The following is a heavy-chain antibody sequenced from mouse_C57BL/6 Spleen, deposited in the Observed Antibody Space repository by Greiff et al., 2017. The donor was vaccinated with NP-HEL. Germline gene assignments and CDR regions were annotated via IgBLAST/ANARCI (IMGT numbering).Heavy chain of an antibody. CDR2: INPYNGGT. CDR1: GYTFTDYY. V-gene: IGHV1-19*01. J-gene: IGHJ4*01. CDR3: ARRELDYYGSSLGMDY. D-gene: IGHD1-1*01. Sequence: EVQLQESGPVLVKPGASVKMSCKASGYTFTDYYMNWVKQSHGKSLEWIGVINPYNGGTSYNQKFKGKATLTVDKSSSTAYMELNSLTSEDSAVYYCARRELDYYGSSLGMDYWGQGTSVTVSS.